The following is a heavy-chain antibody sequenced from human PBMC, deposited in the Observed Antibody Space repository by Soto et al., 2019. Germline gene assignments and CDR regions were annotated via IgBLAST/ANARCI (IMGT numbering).Heavy chain of an antibody. CDR2: IGSGGGNP. Sequence: PGGSLRLSCAASGFTFSSYAMSWVRQAPGVGLEWVAAIGSGGGNPNYAGSVEGRFTISRDNSKNTLNLQMNSLRVEDTAVYYCTRAAIRGELLEYWGQGT. J-gene: IGHJ4*02. CDR1: GFTFSSYA. D-gene: IGHD1-26*01. CDR3: TRAAIRGELLEY. V-gene: IGHV3-23*01.